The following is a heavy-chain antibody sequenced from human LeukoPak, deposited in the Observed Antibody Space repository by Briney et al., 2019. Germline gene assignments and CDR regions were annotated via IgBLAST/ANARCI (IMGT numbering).Heavy chain of an antibody. Sequence: GGSLRLSCVASGFTFSSYAMSWVRQAPGKGLEWVSSISGSGDSTFYADSVKGRFTISRDNSRNTLYLQMNSLRAEDTAVYYCAALRWSDTFDIWGQGTMVTVSS. J-gene: IGHJ3*02. CDR2: ISGSGDST. CDR3: AALRWSDTFDI. CDR1: GFTFSSYA. V-gene: IGHV3-23*01. D-gene: IGHD2-21*01.